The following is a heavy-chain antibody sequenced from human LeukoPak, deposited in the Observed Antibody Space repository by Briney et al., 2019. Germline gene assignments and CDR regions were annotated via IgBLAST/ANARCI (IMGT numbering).Heavy chain of an antibody. Sequence: GGSLRLSCAVSGLTFRNAWMNWVRQAPGKRLEWVGRIESNTDGGTTDYAAPVKGRFTISRDDSKTTLYLQMNSLKTEDTAVYYCTTGTYTSTFYWGQGTLVTVSS. D-gene: IGHD6-13*01. CDR3: TTGTYTSTFY. CDR2: IESNTDGGTT. V-gene: IGHV3-15*07. CDR1: GLTFRNAW. J-gene: IGHJ4*02.